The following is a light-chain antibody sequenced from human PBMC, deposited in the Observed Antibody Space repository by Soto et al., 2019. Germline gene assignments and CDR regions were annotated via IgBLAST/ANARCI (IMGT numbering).Light chain of an antibody. CDR1: QSVSSY. CDR2: DAS. V-gene: IGKV3-11*01. J-gene: IGKJ5*01. Sequence: EIVLTQSPATLSLSPGERATLSCRASQSVSSYLAWYQQQPGQAPRLLIHDASNRATGIPARFSGSGSGTDFTLTISSLEPEDFAVYYCQQRSNWPSITFGQGTRLE. CDR3: QQRSNWPSIT.